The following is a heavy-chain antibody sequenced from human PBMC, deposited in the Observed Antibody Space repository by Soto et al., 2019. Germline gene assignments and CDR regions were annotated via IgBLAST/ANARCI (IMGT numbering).Heavy chain of an antibody. D-gene: IGHD2-15*01. CDR2: ISGSGGTT. CDR3: AKAFCTSSTCYSPGT. V-gene: IGHV3-23*01. Sequence: PGGSLRLSCAASGFTVSSTYLTWVRQAPGKGLEWVSLISGSGGTTYYADSVKGRFTISRDNSKNTLLLQMNSLRAEDTALYYCAKAFCTSSTCYSPGTWGQGTLVTVSS. J-gene: IGHJ1*01. CDR1: GFTVSSTY.